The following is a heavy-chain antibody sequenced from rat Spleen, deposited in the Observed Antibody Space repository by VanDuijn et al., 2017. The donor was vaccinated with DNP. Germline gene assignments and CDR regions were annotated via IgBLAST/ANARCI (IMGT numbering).Heavy chain of an antibody. J-gene: IGHJ2*01. CDR3: TTDFERGY. V-gene: IGHV5-20*01. Sequence: EVQLVESGGGLVQPGRSLKLSCAASGFTFSYYGMAWVRQAPKKGLAWVASISSTGGSTSYRDSVKGRFTISRDNAKSILYLQMDSLRSEDTATFYCTTDFERGYWGQGVMVTVSS. CDR2: ISSTGGST. D-gene: IGHD1-11*01. CDR1: GFTFSYYG.